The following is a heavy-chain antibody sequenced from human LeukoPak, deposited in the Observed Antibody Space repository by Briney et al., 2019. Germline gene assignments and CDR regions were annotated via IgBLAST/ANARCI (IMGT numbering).Heavy chain of an antibody. V-gene: IGHV4-39*02. Sequence: SETLSFTCTVSGGSISGSRYYWGWIRQPPGRGLEWIGRISYGGNTFYNPSLNSRVTISVDTSKNHFSLKLNSVTAADTAVYFCARLSATTDFDYWGQGTMVTASS. CDR1: GGSISGSRYY. CDR3: ARLSATTDFDY. D-gene: IGHD1-1*01. CDR2: ISYGGNT. J-gene: IGHJ4*02.